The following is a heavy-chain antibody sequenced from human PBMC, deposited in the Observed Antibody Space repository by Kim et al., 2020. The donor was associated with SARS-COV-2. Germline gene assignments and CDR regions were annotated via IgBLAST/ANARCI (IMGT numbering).Heavy chain of an antibody. CDR2: IIPMLTTT. V-gene: IGHV1-69*13. D-gene: IGHD1-26*01. Sequence: SVKVSCKASGGSSSSFAITWVRQAPGQGLEWMVGIIPMLTTTSLAQKFRGRLPITADEATTTAYMELSSLRSDDTAVSYGARRGSGNYFIFAFDYRGQG. J-gene: IGHJ4*02. CDR3: ARRGSGNYFIFAFDY. CDR1: GGSSSSFA.